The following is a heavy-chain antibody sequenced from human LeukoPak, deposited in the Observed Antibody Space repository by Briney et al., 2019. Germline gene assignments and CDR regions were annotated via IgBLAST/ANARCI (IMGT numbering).Heavy chain of an antibody. Sequence: PGGSLRLSCAASGFTFSSYWMHWVRQAPGKGLEWVSSISSSSSYIYYADSVKGRFTISRDNAKNSLYLQMNSLRAEDTAVYYCASTGSSGYLGYFDYWGQGTLVTVSS. J-gene: IGHJ4*02. CDR1: GFTFSSYW. CDR2: ISSSSSYI. CDR3: ASTGSSGYLGYFDY. V-gene: IGHV3-21*01. D-gene: IGHD3-22*01.